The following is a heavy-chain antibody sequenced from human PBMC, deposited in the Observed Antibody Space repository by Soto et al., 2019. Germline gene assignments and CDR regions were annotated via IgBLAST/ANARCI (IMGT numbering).Heavy chain of an antibody. J-gene: IGHJ4*02. CDR3: ARTRATPASRNLDY. Sequence: ETLSLTCAVYGGSFSGYYWSWVRQSPGKGLEWIGEINPTGGTNYNPSLKSRVTISVDTSKDQFSLQLSSVTAADTAVYYCARTRATPASRNLDYWGQGTLVTVSS. D-gene: IGHD1-1*01. V-gene: IGHV4-34*01. CDR2: INPTGGT. CDR1: GGSFSGYY.